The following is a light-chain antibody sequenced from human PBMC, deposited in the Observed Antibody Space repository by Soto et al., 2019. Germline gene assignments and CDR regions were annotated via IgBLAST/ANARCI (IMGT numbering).Light chain of an antibody. V-gene: IGLV2-14*01. CDR1: SSDVGDFDC. J-gene: IGLJ2*01. Sequence: QSVLTQPASVSGSPGQSITISCTGTSSDVGDFDCVSWYQQHPGKAPKLMIYEVSDRPSGVSNRFSGSKSGDTASLTISELQAEDEADYYCSSYTSSSTLVFGGGTKLTVL. CDR2: EVS. CDR3: SSYTSSSTLV.